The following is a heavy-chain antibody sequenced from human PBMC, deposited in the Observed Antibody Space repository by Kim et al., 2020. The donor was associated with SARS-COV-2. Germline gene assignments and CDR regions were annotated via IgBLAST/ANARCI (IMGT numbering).Heavy chain of an antibody. CDR1: GFTFSSYG. Sequence: GGSLRLSCAASGFTFSSYGMHWVRQAPGKGLEWVAVISYDGSNKYYADSVKGRFTISRDNSKNTLYLQMNSLRAEDTAVYYCAKQNCSSTSCYIYYYYGMDVWGQGTTVTVSS. D-gene: IGHD2-2*02. CDR3: AKQNCSSTSCYIYYYYGMDV. V-gene: IGHV3-30*18. J-gene: IGHJ6*02. CDR2: ISYDGSNK.